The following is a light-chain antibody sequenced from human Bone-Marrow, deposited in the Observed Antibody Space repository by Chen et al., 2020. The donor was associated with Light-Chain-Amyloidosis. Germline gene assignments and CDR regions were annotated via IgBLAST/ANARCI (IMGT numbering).Light chain of an antibody. J-gene: IGLJ3*02. V-gene: IGLV3-21*02. CDR3: QVWDRSSDRPV. CDR1: KIGSTS. CDR2: DDS. Sequence: SYVLTQPSSVSVAPGQTATIAWGGNKIGSTSVHWYQQTPGQAPLLVVYDDSDRPSGIPERLSGSNSGNRATLTSSRVEAGDEAEYYCQVWDRSSDRPVFGGGTTLTVL.